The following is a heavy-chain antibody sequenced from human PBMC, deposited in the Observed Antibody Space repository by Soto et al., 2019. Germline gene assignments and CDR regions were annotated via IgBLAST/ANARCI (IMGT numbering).Heavy chain of an antibody. CDR3: ARDKITGLFDY. Sequence: SETLSLTCTVSGGSISSGDYYWSWIRQPPGKGLEWIGYIYYSGSTYYNPSLKSRVTISVDTSKNQFSLKLSSVAAADTAVYYCARDKITGLFDYWGQGTLVTVSS. V-gene: IGHV4-30-4*01. J-gene: IGHJ4*02. CDR1: GGSISSGDYY. CDR2: IYYSGST. D-gene: IGHD2-8*02.